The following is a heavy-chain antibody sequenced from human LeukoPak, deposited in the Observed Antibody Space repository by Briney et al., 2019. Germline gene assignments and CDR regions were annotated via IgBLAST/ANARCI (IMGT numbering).Heavy chain of an antibody. V-gene: IGHV4-31*03. CDR2: IYYSGST. Sequence: SETLSLTCTVSGGSISSGGYYWNWLRQHPGKGLEWIGFIYYSGSTYYNPSLKSRVTISVDTSKNQFSLKLSSVTAADTAVYYCARNWGITSIDYWGQGTLVTVSS. CDR1: GGSISSGGYY. D-gene: IGHD3-10*01. J-gene: IGHJ4*02. CDR3: ARNWGITSIDY.